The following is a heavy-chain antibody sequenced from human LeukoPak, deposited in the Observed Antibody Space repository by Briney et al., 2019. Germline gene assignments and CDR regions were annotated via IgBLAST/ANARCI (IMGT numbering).Heavy chain of an antibody. D-gene: IGHD2-15*01. Sequence: GASVKVSCKASGYTFTTYGINWVRQAPGQGLEWMGWISAYNGNTNYAQKLQGRVTMTTDTSTSTAYMELRSLRSEDTAVYYCAVTRGYCSGGSCYLELNYWGQGTLVTVSS. J-gene: IGHJ4*02. V-gene: IGHV1-18*01. CDR2: ISAYNGNT. CDR3: AVTRGYCSGGSCYLELNY. CDR1: GYTFTTYG.